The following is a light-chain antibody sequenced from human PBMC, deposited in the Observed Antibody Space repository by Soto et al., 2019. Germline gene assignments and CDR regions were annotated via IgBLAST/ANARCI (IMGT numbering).Light chain of an antibody. Sequence: EIVLTQSPGTLSLSPGERATLSCRASQSVSSDYLAWYQQKPGQAPRLLIYGASSRATGITDRFSGSGSGTHFTLTISRLEPEDFAVYYCQQYGSSPRLTFGGGTKVEIK. CDR1: QSVSSDY. J-gene: IGKJ4*01. V-gene: IGKV3-20*01. CDR2: GAS. CDR3: QQYGSSPRLT.